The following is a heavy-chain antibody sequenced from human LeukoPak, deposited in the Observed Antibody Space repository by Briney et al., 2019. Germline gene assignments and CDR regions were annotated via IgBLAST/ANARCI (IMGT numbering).Heavy chain of an antibody. Sequence: GASVKVSCKASGYTFTSYGISWVRQAPGQGLEWMGWISAYNGNTNYAQKLQGRVTMTTDTSTSTAYMELRSLRPDDTAVYYCARVPEWLRLYNWFDPWGQGTLVTVSS. J-gene: IGHJ5*02. D-gene: IGHD5-12*01. V-gene: IGHV1-18*01. CDR2: ISAYNGNT. CDR1: GYTFTSYG. CDR3: ARVPEWLRLYNWFDP.